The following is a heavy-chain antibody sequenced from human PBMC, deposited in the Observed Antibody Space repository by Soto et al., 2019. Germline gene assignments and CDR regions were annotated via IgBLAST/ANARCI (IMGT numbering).Heavy chain of an antibody. D-gene: IGHD3-10*01. CDR3: AKDLGGYGSGSYSKGADAFDI. J-gene: IGHJ3*02. Sequence: QPGGSLRLSCAASGFTFSSYAMSWVRQAPGKGLEWVSAISGSGGSTYYADSVKGRFTISRDNSKNTLYLQMNSLRAEDTAVYYCAKDLGGYGSGSYSKGADAFDIWGQGTMVTVSS. CDR2: ISGSGGST. V-gene: IGHV3-23*01. CDR1: GFTFSSYA.